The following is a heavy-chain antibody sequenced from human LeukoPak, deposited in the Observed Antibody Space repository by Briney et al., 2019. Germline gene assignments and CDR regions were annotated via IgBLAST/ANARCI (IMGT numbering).Heavy chain of an antibody. D-gene: IGHD2-15*01. CDR3: AREQYCSGGSCYLWGYYYYYMDV. CDR2: IHTSGST. V-gene: IGHV4-4*07. Sequence: SETLSLTCTVSGVSISSYYWSWIRQPAGKGLEWIGRIHTSGSTSYNPSLKSRVTMSVDTSKNQFSLKLSSVTAADTAVYYCAREQYCSGGSCYLWGYYYYYMDVWGKGTTVTVSS. J-gene: IGHJ6*03. CDR1: GVSISSYY.